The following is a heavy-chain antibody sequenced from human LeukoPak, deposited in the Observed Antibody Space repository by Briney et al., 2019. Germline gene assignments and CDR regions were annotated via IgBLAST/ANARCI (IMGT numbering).Heavy chain of an antibody. J-gene: IGHJ6*03. CDR3: ASTGASGYSSSWYVNYYYYYMDV. Sequence: PSETLSLTCTVSGGSISSYYWSWIRQPPGKGLEWIGYIYYSGSTNYNPSLKSRVTISVDTSKNQFSLKLSSVTAADTAVYYCASTGASGYSSSWYVNYYYYYMDVWGKGTTVTVSS. CDR1: GGSISSYY. D-gene: IGHD6-13*01. V-gene: IGHV4-59*12. CDR2: IYYSGST.